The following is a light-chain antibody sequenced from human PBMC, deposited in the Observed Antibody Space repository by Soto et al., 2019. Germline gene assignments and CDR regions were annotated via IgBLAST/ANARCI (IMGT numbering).Light chain of an antibody. J-gene: IGLJ2*01. V-gene: IGLV2-14*01. CDR1: SSDVGGYNY. CDR2: EVT. Sequence: QSALTQPASVSGSPGQSITISCTGTSSDVGGYNYVSWFQQSPGKAPKVMIYEVTNRPSGVSNRFPGSKSGNTASLTISGLQGEDEADYYCSSYTSSNTLIFGGGTKVTVL. CDR3: SSYTSSNTLI.